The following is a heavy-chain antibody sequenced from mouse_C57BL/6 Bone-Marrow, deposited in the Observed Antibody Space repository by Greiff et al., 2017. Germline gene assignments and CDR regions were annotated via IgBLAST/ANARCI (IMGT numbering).Heavy chain of an antibody. CDR3: AREDYGSSYRFAY. J-gene: IGHJ3*01. CDR1: GYTFTDYY. CDR2: IGPGSGST. D-gene: IGHD1-1*01. V-gene: IGHV1-77*01. Sequence: VQLQQSGAELVKPGASVKISCKASGYTFTDYYINWVKQRPGLGLEWIGKIGPGSGSTYYNEKFKGKATLTADKSSSTAYMPRSSLTSEDSAVYFGAREDYGSSYRFAYWGQGTLVTVSA.